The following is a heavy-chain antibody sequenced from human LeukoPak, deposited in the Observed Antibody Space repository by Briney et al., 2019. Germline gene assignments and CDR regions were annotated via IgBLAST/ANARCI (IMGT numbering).Heavy chain of an antibody. Sequence: GGSLRLPCAASGFTFSGYGMQWVRQSPGKGLVWVSRINSEGSSTGYADSVKGRFTISRDNANNTLYLQMNSLRAEDTAVYFCSKMPLRYYYMDVWGKGTTVTVSS. CDR3: SKMPLRYYYMDV. V-gene: IGHV3-74*01. J-gene: IGHJ6*03. D-gene: IGHD2-2*01. CDR2: INSEGSST. CDR1: GFTFSGYG.